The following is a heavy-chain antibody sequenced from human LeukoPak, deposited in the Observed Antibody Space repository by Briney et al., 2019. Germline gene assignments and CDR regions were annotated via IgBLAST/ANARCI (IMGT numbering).Heavy chain of an antibody. Sequence: ASVKVSCKASGYTVASYSISWVRQAPGHGLEWMGWIGAYNGNTNYAQKLKGRVTMTTDTSTNTAYMELRSLRSDDTAVYYCARGDCSGGSCFLPEYLRHWGQGTLVTVSS. CDR3: ARGDCSGGSCFLPEYLRH. CDR2: IGAYNGNT. J-gene: IGHJ1*01. CDR1: GYTVASYS. D-gene: IGHD2-15*01. V-gene: IGHV1-18*01.